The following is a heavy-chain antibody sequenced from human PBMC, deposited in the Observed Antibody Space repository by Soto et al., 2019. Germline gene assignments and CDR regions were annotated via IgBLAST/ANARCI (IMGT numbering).Heavy chain of an antibody. CDR3: ARFGTPTDGPKKDPTMVRGEGESTYYYYGMDV. J-gene: IGHJ6*02. CDR2: IIPIFGTA. D-gene: IGHD3-10*01. CDR1: GGTFSSYA. V-gene: IGHV1-69*13. Sequence: GASVKVSCKASGGTFSSYAISWVRQAPGQGLEWMGGIIPIFGTANYAQKFQGRVTITADEPTSTAYMELSSLRSEDTAVYYCARFGTPTDGPKKDPTMVRGEGESTYYYYGMDVWGQGTTVTVSS.